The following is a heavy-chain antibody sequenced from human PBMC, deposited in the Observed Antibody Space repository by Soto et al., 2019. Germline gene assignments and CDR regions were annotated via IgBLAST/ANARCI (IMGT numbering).Heavy chain of an antibody. V-gene: IGHV1-2*04. J-gene: IGHJ5*02. CDR3: ARIADNWFDP. D-gene: IGHD6-13*01. CDR2: INPNSGGT. Sequence: ASVKVSCKASGYTFTGYYMHWVRQAPGQGLEWMGWINPNSGGTNYAQKFQGWVTMTRNTSISTAYMELSSLRSEDTAVYYCARIADNWFDPWGQGTLVTVSS. CDR1: GYTFTGYY.